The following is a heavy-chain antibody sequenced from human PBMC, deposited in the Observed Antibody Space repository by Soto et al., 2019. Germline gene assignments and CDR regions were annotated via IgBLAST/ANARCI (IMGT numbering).Heavy chain of an antibody. CDR2: IIPIFGTA. V-gene: IGHV1-69*01. CDR1: GGTFSSYA. CDR3: ARGLTPPMVRGVTLDY. D-gene: IGHD3-10*01. Sequence: QVQLVQAGAEVKKPGSSVKVSCKASGGTFSSYAISWVRQAPGQGLEWMGGIIPIFGTANYAQKFQGRVTITADESTSTAYMELSSLRSEDTAVYYCARGLTPPMVRGVTLDYWGQGTLVTVSS. J-gene: IGHJ4*02.